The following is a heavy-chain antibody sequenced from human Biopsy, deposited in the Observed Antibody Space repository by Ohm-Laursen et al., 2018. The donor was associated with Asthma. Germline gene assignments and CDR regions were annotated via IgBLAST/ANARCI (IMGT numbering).Heavy chain of an antibody. Sequence: SVKVSCKASGGTFSTFGISWVRQAPGQGLEWMGRIIPFYGTATYAQNFQGRLTLTADKSTSTAYMELSSLRSEDTAVYFCARDYDGDYVQRHLPLAYWGQGTLVTVSS. V-gene: IGHV1-69*06. CDR3: ARDYDGDYVQRHLPLAY. D-gene: IGHD4-17*01. CDR1: GGTFSTFG. J-gene: IGHJ4*02. CDR2: IIPFYGTA.